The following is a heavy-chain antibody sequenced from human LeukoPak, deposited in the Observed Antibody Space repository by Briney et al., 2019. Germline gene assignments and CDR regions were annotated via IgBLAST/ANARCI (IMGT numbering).Heavy chain of an antibody. J-gene: IGHJ4*02. Sequence: GGSLRLSCAASGFTFSSYAMSWVRQAPGKGLEWVSAISGSGGSTYYADSVKGRFTISRDNSKNTLYLQMNSLRAEDTAAYYCTSSGSRWDYFDYWGQGTLATVSS. CDR3: TSSGSRWDYFDY. CDR2: ISGSGGST. D-gene: IGHD4-23*01. CDR1: GFTFSSYA. V-gene: IGHV3-23*01.